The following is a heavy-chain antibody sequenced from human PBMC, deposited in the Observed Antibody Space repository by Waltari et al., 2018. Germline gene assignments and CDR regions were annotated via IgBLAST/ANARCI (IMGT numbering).Heavy chain of an antibody. Sequence: QVQLQQWGAGLLTPSETLSLTCAVYGGSFRGYYWSWLRQPPATGLEWMGEINHSGSTNYNPSLKSRVTISVDTSKNQFSLKLSSVTAADTAVYYCARVIAARPVGVTGYYYYMDVWGKGTTVTVSS. J-gene: IGHJ6*03. D-gene: IGHD6-6*01. V-gene: IGHV4-34*01. CDR1: GGSFRGYY. CDR2: INHSGST. CDR3: ARVIAARPVGVTGYYYYMDV.